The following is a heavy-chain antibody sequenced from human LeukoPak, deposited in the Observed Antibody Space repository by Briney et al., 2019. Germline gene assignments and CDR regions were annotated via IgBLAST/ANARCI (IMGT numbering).Heavy chain of an antibody. V-gene: IGHV1-18*01. Sequence: GASVKVSCKASGYTFTDFGVSWVRQAPGQGLEWMGWISAYNGNTNYVQKFQGRVTMTRNTSISTAYMELSSLRSEDTAVYYCARVARRTIFVYYYGMDVWGQGTTVTVSS. J-gene: IGHJ6*02. CDR3: ARVARRTIFVYYYGMDV. D-gene: IGHD3-3*01. CDR1: GYTFTDFG. CDR2: ISAYNGNT.